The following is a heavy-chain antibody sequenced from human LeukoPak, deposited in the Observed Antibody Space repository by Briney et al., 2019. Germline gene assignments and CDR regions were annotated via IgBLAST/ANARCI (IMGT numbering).Heavy chain of an antibody. CDR2: IYYSGST. J-gene: IGHJ5*02. D-gene: IGHD1-26*01. Sequence: SETLSLTCTVSGGSISSYYWSWFRQPPGKGLEWIGYIYYSGSTNYNPSLKSRVTISVDTSKNQFSLKLSSVTAADTAVYYCARHRKWGLDPWGQGTLVTVSS. CDR1: GGSISSYY. CDR3: ARHRKWGLDP. V-gene: IGHV4-59*01.